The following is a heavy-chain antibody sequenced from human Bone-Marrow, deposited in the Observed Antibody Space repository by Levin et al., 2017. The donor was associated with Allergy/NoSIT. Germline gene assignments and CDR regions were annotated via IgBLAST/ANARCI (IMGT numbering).Heavy chain of an antibody. D-gene: IGHD1-1*01. V-gene: IGHV3-33*08. CDR2: IWYDGTNK. Sequence: GESLKISCAASGFTFSTYSMNWVRQAPGKGLEWVGIIWYDGTNKQYADSVRGRFTISRDNSKNTLYLQMNSLRAEDTAVYYCARDLDTSELFDSWGQGALVAVAS. CDR3: ARDLDTSELFDS. J-gene: IGHJ4*02. CDR1: GFTFSTYS.